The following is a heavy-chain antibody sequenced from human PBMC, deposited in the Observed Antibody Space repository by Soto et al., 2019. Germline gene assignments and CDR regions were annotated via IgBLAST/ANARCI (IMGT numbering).Heavy chain of an antibody. CDR3: ARGRVGDAFDI. CDR1: VFTFSSYD. Sequence: GGSLRLSCAASVFTFSSYDMHWVRQATGKGLEWVSAIGTAGDTYYPGSVKGRFTISRENAKNFLYLRMNSLRAGDTAVYYCARGRVGDAFDIWGQGTMVTVSS. J-gene: IGHJ3*02. CDR2: IGTAGDT. V-gene: IGHV3-13*01.